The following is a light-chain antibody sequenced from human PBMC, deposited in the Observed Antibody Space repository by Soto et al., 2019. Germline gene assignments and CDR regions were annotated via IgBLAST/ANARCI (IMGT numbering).Light chain of an antibody. CDR3: QQYASSPPT. CDR1: QSVSSSY. J-gene: IGKJ1*01. Sequence: ETVLTQSPATLSLSPGESATLSCRASQSVSSSYLAWYQQKPGQAPRLLIYGAFSRATGIPDRFSGSGSGTDFTLTISRLEPEEFAVDDGQQYASSPPTVGQGTKVDIK. V-gene: IGKV3-20*01. CDR2: GAF.